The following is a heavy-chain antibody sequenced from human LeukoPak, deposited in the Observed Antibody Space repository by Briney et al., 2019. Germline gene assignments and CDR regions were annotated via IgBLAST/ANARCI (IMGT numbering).Heavy chain of an antibody. CDR1: GYSFTNYW. CDR3: ATLRSGYYYDYFDY. CDR2: IYSGDYDT. V-gene: IGHV5-51*01. D-gene: IGHD3-22*01. J-gene: IGHJ4*02. Sequence: GESLKISRKGSGYSFTNYWIGWVRQMRGKGLEWMGIIYSGDYDTQYSPSFQGQVTISADKSISTAYLQWSSLKASDTAMYYCATLRSGYYYDYFDYWGQGTLVTVSS.